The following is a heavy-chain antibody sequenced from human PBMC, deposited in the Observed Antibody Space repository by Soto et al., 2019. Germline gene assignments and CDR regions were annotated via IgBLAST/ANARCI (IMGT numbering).Heavy chain of an antibody. V-gene: IGHV5-51*01. Sequence: PGESLKISCKGSGYTFTNYWIGWVRQMPGKGPEWMGIIYPGDSDTKYNPSFQGQVTISADKSITTTYLQWSSLKASDTAIYYCAASIFYYGMDVWGQGTKVTVSS. CDR2: IYPGDSDT. CDR1: GYTFTNYW. J-gene: IGHJ6*02. CDR3: AASIFYYGMDV.